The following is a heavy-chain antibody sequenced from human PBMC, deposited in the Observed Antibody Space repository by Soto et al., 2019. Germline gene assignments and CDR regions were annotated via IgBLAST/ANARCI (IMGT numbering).Heavy chain of an antibody. D-gene: IGHD4-17*01. CDR2: IIPMFGTT. CDR1: GGTFSSYA. CDR3: ARNPYGDYAYFDY. Sequence: QVQLVQSGAEVKKPGSSVKVSCKASGGTFSSYAISWVRQAPGQGLEWMGGIIPMFGTTNYAQRFQGRATITADESTSTAYMELSSLRSEDTAVYYCARNPYGDYAYFDYWGQGTLVTVSS. J-gene: IGHJ4*02. V-gene: IGHV1-69*01.